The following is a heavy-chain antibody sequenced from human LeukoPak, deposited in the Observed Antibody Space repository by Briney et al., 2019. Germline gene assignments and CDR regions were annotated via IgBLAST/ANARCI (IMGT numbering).Heavy chain of an antibody. Sequence: PSETLSLTCAVYGGSFSGYYWSWIRQPPGKGLEWIGYIYYSGSTNYNPSLKSRVTISVDTSKNQFSLKLSSVTAADTAVYYCARSPSYSSSWYYFDYWGQGTLVTVSS. J-gene: IGHJ4*02. CDR1: GGSFSGYY. CDR2: IYYSGST. D-gene: IGHD6-13*01. CDR3: ARSPSYSSSWYYFDY. V-gene: IGHV4-59*01.